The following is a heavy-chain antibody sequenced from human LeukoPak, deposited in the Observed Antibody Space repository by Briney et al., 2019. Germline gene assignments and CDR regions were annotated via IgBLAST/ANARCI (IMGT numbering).Heavy chain of an antibody. Sequence: SETLSLTCTVSGGSISSGSYYWSWIRQPAGKGLEWIGRIYTSGSTNYNPSLKSRVTISVDTSKNQFSLKLSSVTAADTAVYYCAREKGYCSGGSCYGDAFDIWGQGTMVTVSS. D-gene: IGHD2-15*01. CDR1: GGSISSGSYY. CDR2: IYTSGST. J-gene: IGHJ3*02. CDR3: AREKGYCSGGSCYGDAFDI. V-gene: IGHV4-61*02.